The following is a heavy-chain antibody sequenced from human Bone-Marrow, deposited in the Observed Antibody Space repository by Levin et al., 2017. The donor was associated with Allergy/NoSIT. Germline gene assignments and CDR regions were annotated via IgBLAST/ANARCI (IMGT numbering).Heavy chain of an antibody. CDR2: ISWNSGTI. CDR1: GFKFDDSA. D-gene: IGHD6-19*01. CDR3: AKDRGSSGEYYYGMDV. J-gene: IGHJ6*02. Sequence: LSLTCAASGFKFDDSAMHWVRQAPGKGLEWVSGISWNSGTIGYADSVKGRFTISRDNAKNSMYMQMNSLRGEDTALYYCAKDRGSSGEYYYGMDVWGQGTTVTVSS. V-gene: IGHV3-9*01.